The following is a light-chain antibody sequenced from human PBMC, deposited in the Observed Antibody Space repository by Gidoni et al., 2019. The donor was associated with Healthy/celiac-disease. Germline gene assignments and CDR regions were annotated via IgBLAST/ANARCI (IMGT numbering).Light chain of an antibody. CDR2: DVS. Sequence: QSALTQPASVSGSPGQSITISCTGTSSDVGGYNYVSWYQQHPGKAPKLMIYDVSNRPSGVSNRFSGSKSGNTASLTISGLQAEDEADYYCSSYTSSSTFPFGGGTKLTV. CDR1: SSDVGGYNY. J-gene: IGLJ2*01. V-gene: IGLV2-14*01. CDR3: SSYTSSSTFP.